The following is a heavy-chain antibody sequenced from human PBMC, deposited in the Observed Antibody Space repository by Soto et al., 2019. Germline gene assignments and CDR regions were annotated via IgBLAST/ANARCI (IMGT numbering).Heavy chain of an antibody. D-gene: IGHD3-10*01. CDR1: GFIFSNYV. V-gene: IGHV3-30-3*01. Sequence: QVQLVESGGGVVQRGRSLRLSCAASGFIFSNYVMYWVRQAPGKGLEWVAFMSYDGTTKSYADSVKGRFTISRDNSQNTLYLQMNSLRPEDTGVYYWAREVLGSRYFDFWGPGTLVTVSS. CDR2: MSYDGTTK. CDR3: AREVLGSRYFDF. J-gene: IGHJ4*02.